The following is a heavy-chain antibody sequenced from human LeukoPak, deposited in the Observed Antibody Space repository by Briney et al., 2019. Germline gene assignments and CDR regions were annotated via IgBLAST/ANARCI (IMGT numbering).Heavy chain of an antibody. D-gene: IGHD4-17*01. V-gene: IGHV3-9*01. CDR1: GFTFDDYA. CDR2: LSWNSGSI. CDR3: AKDRADYGDYQCYFDS. J-gene: IGHJ4*02. Sequence: GGSLRLSCAASGFTFDDYAMHWVRQAPGKGLEWISGLSWNSGSIGYADSVKGRFTISRDNAKNSLYLQMNSLRAEDTALYYCAKDRADYGDYQCYFDSWGQGTLVTVSS.